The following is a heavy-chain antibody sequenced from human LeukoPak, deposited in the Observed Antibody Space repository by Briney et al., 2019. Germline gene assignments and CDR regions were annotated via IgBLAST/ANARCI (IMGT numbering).Heavy chain of an antibody. J-gene: IGHJ4*02. CDR1: GFTFSSYA. CDR3: AKAGNWNYREYFDY. CDR2: ISGSGGST. D-gene: IGHD1-7*01. Sequence: GGFLRLSCAASGFTFSSYAMSWVRQAPGKGLEWVSAISGSGGSTYYADSVKGRFTISRDNSKNTLYLQMNSLRAEDTAVYYCAKAGNWNYREYFDYWGQGTLVTVSS. V-gene: IGHV3-23*01.